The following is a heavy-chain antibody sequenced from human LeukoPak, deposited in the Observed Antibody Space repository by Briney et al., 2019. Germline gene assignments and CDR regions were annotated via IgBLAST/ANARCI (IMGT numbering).Heavy chain of an antibody. CDR3: ATDRERDPSVYYLV. CDR2: IYSGGST. D-gene: IGHD3-22*01. V-gene: IGHV3-53*01. Sequence: PGGSLRLSCVASGFPFSSYWMTWVRQAPGKGLEWVSVIYSGGSTYYADPVKGRFTISRDNSKNTLFLQINSLRAEDSAVYYCATDRERDPSVYYLVGGQGTLITVSS. CDR1: GFPFSSYW. J-gene: IGHJ4*02.